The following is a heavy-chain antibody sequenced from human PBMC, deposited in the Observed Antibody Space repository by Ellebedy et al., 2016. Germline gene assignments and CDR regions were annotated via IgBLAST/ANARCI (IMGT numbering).Heavy chain of an antibody. Sequence: SETLSLXXTVSAYSISSGNYWAWIRQPPGKGLEWIGTVYHSGSTFYNPSLKSRVTISVDTSKSQFSLKLTSLTAADTAIYYCARAVGYGDLHAFDIWGRGTMVTVSS. V-gene: IGHV4-38-2*02. CDR2: VYHSGST. J-gene: IGHJ3*02. CDR3: ARAVGYGDLHAFDI. D-gene: IGHD4-17*01. CDR1: AYSISSGNY.